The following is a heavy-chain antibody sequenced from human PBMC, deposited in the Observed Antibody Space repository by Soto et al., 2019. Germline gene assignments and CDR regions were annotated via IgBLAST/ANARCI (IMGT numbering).Heavy chain of an antibody. Sequence: ESGGGVVQPGRSLRLSCAASGFTFSSYSMHWVRQAPGKGLEWVAAMSYDGNSKYFADSVKGRFTISRDNSKNTLSLQMNSLGAEDSAAYYCARGRTVRDHDDFDLWGQGTLVTVSS. J-gene: IGHJ4*02. CDR3: ARGRTVRDHDDFDL. CDR2: MSYDGNSK. CDR1: GFTFSSYS. D-gene: IGHD2-21*01. V-gene: IGHV3-30-3*01.